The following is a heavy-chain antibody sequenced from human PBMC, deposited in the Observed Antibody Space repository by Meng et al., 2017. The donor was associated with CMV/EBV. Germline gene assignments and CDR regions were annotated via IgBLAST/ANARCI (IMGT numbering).Heavy chain of an antibody. D-gene: IGHD2-21*01. J-gene: IGHJ6*02. CDR1: GFTFSSYE. V-gene: IGHV3-48*03. CDR2: ISSSGSTI. CDR3: ARGGLVVVSSYYYYGMDV. Sequence: GESLKISCAASGFTFSSYEMNWVRQAPGKGLEWVSYISSSGSTIYYADSVKGRFTISRDNAKNSLYLQMNSLRAEDTAVYYCARGGLVVVSSYYYYGMDVWGQGTTVTSP.